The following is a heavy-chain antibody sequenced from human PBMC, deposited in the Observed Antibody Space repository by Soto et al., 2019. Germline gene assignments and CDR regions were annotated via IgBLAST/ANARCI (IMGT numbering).Heavy chain of an antibody. D-gene: IGHD3-3*01. CDR2: ISAYNGNT. J-gene: IGHJ6*02. CDR1: GYTFTSHG. Sequence: ASVKVSCKASGYTFTSHGITWVRQAPGQGLEWMGWISAYNGNTNYTQNLQGRITMTTDTSTSTAYMELSSLRSEDTAVYYCARDPRSGPSYYYGMDVWGQGTTVTVSS. CDR3: ARDPRSGPSYYYGMDV. V-gene: IGHV1-18*01.